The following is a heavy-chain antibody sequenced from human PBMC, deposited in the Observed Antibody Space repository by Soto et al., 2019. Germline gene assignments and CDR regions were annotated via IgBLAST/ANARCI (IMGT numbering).Heavy chain of an antibody. CDR2: ISGSGGST. J-gene: IGHJ5*02. Sequence: EVQLLESGGGLVQPGGSLRLSCAASGFTFSSYAMSWVRQAPGKGLEWVSAISGSGGSTYYADSVKGRFTISRDNSKNTLYLQMNSLRAEDTAVYHSVVVPADRPGWFDPWGQGTLVTVSS. D-gene: IGHD2-2*01. CDR1: GFTFSSYA. CDR3: VVVPADRPGWFDP. V-gene: IGHV3-23*01.